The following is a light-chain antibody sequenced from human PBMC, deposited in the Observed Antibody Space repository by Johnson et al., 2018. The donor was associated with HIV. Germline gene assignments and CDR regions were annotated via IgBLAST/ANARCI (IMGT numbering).Light chain of an antibody. CDR3: GTWDSSLSVYV. CDR1: SSNIGNNY. J-gene: IGLJ1*01. CDR2: ENN. Sequence: QLVLTQPPSVSAAPGQKVTISCSGSSSNIGNNYVSWYRQLPGTAPQLLIFENNKRPSGIPDRFSGSKSGTSATLGINGLKTGDEADYYCGTWDSSLSVYVFGTGTKVTVL. V-gene: IGLV1-51*02.